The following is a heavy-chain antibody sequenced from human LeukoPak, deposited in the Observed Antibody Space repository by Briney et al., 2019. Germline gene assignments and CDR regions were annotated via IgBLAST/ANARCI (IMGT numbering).Heavy chain of an antibody. CDR2: ISSNGGST. V-gene: IGHV3-64D*06. Sequence: GGSLRLSCSASGFTFSSYAMHWVRQAPGKGLEYVSAISSNGGSTYYADSVKGRFTISRDNSKNTLYLQMSSLRAEDTAVYYCARCLLVQGYYYGMDVWGQGTTVTVSS. J-gene: IGHJ6*02. CDR1: GFTFSSYA. CDR3: ARCLLVQGYYYGMDV. D-gene: IGHD3-3*01.